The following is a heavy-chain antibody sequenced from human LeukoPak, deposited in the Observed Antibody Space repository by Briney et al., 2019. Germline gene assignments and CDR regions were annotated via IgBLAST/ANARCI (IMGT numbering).Heavy chain of an antibody. D-gene: IGHD6-19*01. Sequence: SETLSLTCTVSGGSISSSSYYWGWIRQPPGKGLEWIGSIYYSGSTYYNPSLKSRVTISVDTSKNQFSLKLSSVTAADTAVYYCARLQSTSSGWYFGWDWFDPWGQGTLVTVSS. J-gene: IGHJ5*02. V-gene: IGHV4-39*01. CDR1: GGSISSSSYY. CDR2: IYYSGST. CDR3: ARLQSTSSGWYFGWDWFDP.